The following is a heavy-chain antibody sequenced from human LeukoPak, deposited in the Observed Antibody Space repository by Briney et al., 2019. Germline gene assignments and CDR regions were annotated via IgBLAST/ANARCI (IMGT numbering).Heavy chain of an antibody. CDR2: INPNSGAT. CDR3: ARGSITMIVVVTHFDY. CDR1: GYTFTGYY. D-gene: IGHD3-22*01. Sequence: GASVKVSCKASGYTFTGYYMHWVRQAPGQGLEWMGWINPNSGATNYAQKFQGRVTMTRDTSISTAYMELSRLRSDDTAVYYCARGSITMIVVVTHFDYWGQGTLVTVSS. V-gene: IGHV1-2*02. J-gene: IGHJ4*02.